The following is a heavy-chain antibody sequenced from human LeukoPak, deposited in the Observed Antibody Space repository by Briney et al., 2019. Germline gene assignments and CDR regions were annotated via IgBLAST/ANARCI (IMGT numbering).Heavy chain of an antibody. V-gene: IGHV4-39*07. CDR3: ARGRVNGYQKAGYYFDY. J-gene: IGHJ4*02. Sequence: SETLSLTCTVSGGSISSDSYYWAWIRQPPGKGLEWIGEINHSGSTNYNPSLKSRVTISVDTSKNQFSLKLSSVTAADTAVYYCARGRVNGYQKAGYYFDYWGQGTLVTVSS. CDR1: GGSISSDSYY. CDR2: INHSGST. D-gene: IGHD5-18*01.